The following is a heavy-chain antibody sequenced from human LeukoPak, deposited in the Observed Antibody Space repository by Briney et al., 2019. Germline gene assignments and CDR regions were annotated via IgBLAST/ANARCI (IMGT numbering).Heavy chain of an antibody. Sequence: VASVKVSCKASGYTFTAYYMHWVRQAPGQGLEWMGWISPNSGGTNYAQKFQGRVTMTRDTSISTAYMELSRLKSDDTAVYYCARDRVVVPAAFDYWGQGTLVTVSS. CDR3: ARDRVVVPAAFDY. D-gene: IGHD2-2*01. CDR2: ISPNSGGT. J-gene: IGHJ4*02. V-gene: IGHV1-2*02. CDR1: GYTFTAYY.